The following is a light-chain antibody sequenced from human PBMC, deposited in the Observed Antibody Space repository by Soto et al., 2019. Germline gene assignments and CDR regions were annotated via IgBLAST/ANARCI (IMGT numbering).Light chain of an antibody. CDR3: QAWDSSTALV. CDR2: QDN. Sequence: SYELTQPPSVSVSPGQTATITCSGDDLGNKYASWYYQRPGQSPVLVIYQDNKRPSGIPERFSGSSSGNTATLTISGTQAVDEAVYFCQAWDSSTALVFGGGTKVTVL. CDR1: DLGNKY. V-gene: IGLV3-1*01. J-gene: IGLJ2*01.